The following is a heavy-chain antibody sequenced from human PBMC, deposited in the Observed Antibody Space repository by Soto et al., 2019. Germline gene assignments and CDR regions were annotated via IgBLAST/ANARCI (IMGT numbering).Heavy chain of an antibody. CDR2: ISAYNGNT. Sequence: AASVKVSFKASGYTFTSYGSSWVRQAPGQGLEWMGWISAYNGNTNYAQKLQGRVTMTTDTSTSTAYMELRSLRSDDTAVYYCARDPDHDLWGRRDSTRAPSSDHWGQGTLVTVSS. D-gene: IGHD3-16*01. CDR1: GYTFTSYG. J-gene: IGHJ4*02. CDR3: ARDPDHDLWGRRDSTRAPSSDH. V-gene: IGHV1-18*01.